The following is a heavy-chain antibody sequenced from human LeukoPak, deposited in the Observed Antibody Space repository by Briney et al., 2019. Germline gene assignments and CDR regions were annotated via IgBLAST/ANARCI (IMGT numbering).Heavy chain of an antibody. J-gene: IGHJ4*02. D-gene: IGHD3-10*01. CDR3: AGDLGGGSGSYSYY. CDR2: INPNSGGS. Sequence: GASVKVSCKATGYTFTGYHMHWVRQAPGQGLEWMGWINPNSGGSNYAQKFQGRVTMTRDTSISTAYMELGRLRSDDTAVYYCAGDLGGGSGSYSYYWGQGTLVTVSS. V-gene: IGHV1-2*02. CDR1: GYTFTGYH.